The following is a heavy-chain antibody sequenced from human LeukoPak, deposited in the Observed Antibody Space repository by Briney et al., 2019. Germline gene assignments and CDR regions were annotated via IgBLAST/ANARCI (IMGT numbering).Heavy chain of an antibody. V-gene: IGHV4-39*01. J-gene: IGHJ4*02. D-gene: IGHD1-26*01. CDR2: IAYAGST. CDR1: GGSFISSGHY. CDR3: ANLVATSTRWDLAFDE. Sequence: SETLSLTCTVSGGSFISSGHYWGWIRQPLGKGLEWIGSIAYAGSTYHNPSLTSRVSMSVDTSKKQFSLKLTSVTAADTAVYYCANLVATSTRWDLAFDERGQGTLVTVSS.